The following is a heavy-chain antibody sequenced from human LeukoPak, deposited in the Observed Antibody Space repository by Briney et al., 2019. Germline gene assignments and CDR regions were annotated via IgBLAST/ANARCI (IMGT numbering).Heavy chain of an antibody. J-gene: IGHJ6*02. CDR2: ISSSSSYT. CDR1: GFTFSDYY. CDR3: ARDIYSYDSSGYYYYYGMDV. D-gene: IGHD3-22*01. V-gene: IGHV3-11*05. Sequence: PGGSLRLSCAASGFTFSDYYMSWIRQAPGKGLEWVSYISSSSSYTNYADSVKGRFTISRDNAKNSLYLQMNSLRAEDTAVYYCARDIYSYDSSGYYYYYGMDVWGQGTTVTVSS.